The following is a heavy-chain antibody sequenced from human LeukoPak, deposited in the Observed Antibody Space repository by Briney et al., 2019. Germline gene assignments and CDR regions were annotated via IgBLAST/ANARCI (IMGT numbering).Heavy chain of an antibody. CDR3: ARGWSLPLLDILTGYLDY. Sequence: ASVKVSCKASGYTFTSYYMHWVRQAPGQGLEWMGIINPCGGSTSYAQKFQGRVTMTRDTSTSTVYMELSSLRSEDTAVYYCARGWSLPLLDILTGYLDYWGQGTLVTVSS. V-gene: IGHV1-46*01. D-gene: IGHD3-9*01. J-gene: IGHJ4*02. CDR1: GYTFTSYY. CDR2: INPCGGST.